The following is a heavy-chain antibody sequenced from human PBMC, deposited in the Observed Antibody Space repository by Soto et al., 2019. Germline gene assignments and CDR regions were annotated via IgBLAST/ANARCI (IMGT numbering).Heavy chain of an antibody. Sequence: RASVKVSCKAPGGTFSSYAISWVRQAPGQGLEWMGGIIPIFGTANYAQKFQGRVTITADESTSTAYMELSSLRSEDTAVYYCARVPYTAMALYYYYGMDVWGQGTTVTVSS. CDR3: ARVPYTAMALYYYYGMDV. J-gene: IGHJ6*02. CDR1: GGTFSSYA. D-gene: IGHD5-18*01. V-gene: IGHV1-69*13. CDR2: IIPIFGTA.